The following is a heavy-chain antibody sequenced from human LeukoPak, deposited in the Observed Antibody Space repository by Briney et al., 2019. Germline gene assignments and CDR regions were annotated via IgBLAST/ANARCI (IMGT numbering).Heavy chain of an antibody. CDR3: ARTGGYGTSNNWFDP. CDR1: GFTFSSYS. Sequence: GGSLRLSCAASGFTFSSYSMNWVRQAPGKGLQWVSSISSSGFTYYADSMKGRYTISRDDAKNSLYLQMNSLRVEDTAVYHCARTGGYGTSNNWFDPWGQGTLVTVSS. CDR2: ISSSGFT. D-gene: IGHD5-12*01. J-gene: IGHJ5*02. V-gene: IGHV3-21*01.